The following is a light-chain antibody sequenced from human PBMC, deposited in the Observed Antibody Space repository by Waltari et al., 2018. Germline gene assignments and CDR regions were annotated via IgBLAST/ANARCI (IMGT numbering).Light chain of an antibody. J-gene: IGLJ1*01. Sequence: SYELTQPPSVSVSPGQTARITCSGHELPRQNAYWFQQKSGQAPRLVIYEDTKRPSGIPERFSGSSSGTVATLTITGAQVDDEADYYCYSSDSTGLRVFGGGTTVVVL. V-gene: IGLV3-10*01. CDR2: EDT. CDR3: YSSDSTGLRV. CDR1: ELPRQN.